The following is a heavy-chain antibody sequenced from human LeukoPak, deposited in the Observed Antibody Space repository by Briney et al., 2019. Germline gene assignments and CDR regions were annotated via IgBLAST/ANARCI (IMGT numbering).Heavy chain of an antibody. J-gene: IGHJ3*02. D-gene: IGHD1-26*01. CDR1: GFTFSRYA. CDR3: ARDPVWQVGLSPYHAFDS. V-gene: IGHV3-30*04. Sequence: GGSLRLSCAASGFTFSRYAMHWVRQTPGRGLAWVTVISYDGSNKYYADSVKGRFTISRDNSKNTLYLQMNSLRAEDTAVYYCARDPVWQVGLSPYHAFDSWGQGTMVTVSS. CDR2: ISYDGSNK.